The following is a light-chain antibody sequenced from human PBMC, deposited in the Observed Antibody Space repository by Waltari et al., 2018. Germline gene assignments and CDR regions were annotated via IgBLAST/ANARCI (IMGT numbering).Light chain of an antibody. V-gene: IGKV1-5*03. Sequence: DIQMTPHPSPLPPSGADRGTCTCRASQSISNWLAWYQQKPWKAPILLIYKASILKSGVPSRFSGSGSGTQFTLTISSLQPGDFATYYCQQYNTYSSFGQGTKLEIK. CDR2: KAS. CDR3: QQYNTYSS. CDR1: QSISNW. J-gene: IGKJ2*01.